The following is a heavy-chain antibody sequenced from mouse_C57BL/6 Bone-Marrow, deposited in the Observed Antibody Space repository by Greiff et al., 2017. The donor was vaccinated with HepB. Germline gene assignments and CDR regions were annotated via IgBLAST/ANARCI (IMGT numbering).Heavy chain of an antibody. CDR3: ARGTTVVATGY. D-gene: IGHD1-1*01. Sequence: QVQLKQPGAELVKPGASVKMSCKASGYTFTSYWITWVKQRPGQGLEWIGDIYPGSGSTNYNEKFKSKATLTVDTSSSTAYMQLSSLTSEDSAVYYCARGTTVVATGYWGQGTTLTVSS. J-gene: IGHJ2*01. CDR2: IYPGSGST. V-gene: IGHV1-55*01. CDR1: GYTFTSYW.